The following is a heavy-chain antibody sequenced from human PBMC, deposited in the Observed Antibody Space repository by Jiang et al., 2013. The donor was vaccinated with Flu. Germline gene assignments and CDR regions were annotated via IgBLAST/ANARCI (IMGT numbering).Heavy chain of an antibody. CDR2: IYYSGST. CDR3: ARVTPGYCSGGSCSLYYFDY. J-gene: IGHJ4*02. V-gene: IGHV4-39*07. Sequence: CTVSGGSISSSSYYWGWIRQPPGKGLEWIGSIYYSGSTYYNPSLKSRVTISVDTSKNQFSLKLSSVTAADTAVYYCARVTPGYCSGGSCSLYYFDYWGQGTLVTVSS. CDR1: GGSISSSSYY. D-gene: IGHD2-15*01.